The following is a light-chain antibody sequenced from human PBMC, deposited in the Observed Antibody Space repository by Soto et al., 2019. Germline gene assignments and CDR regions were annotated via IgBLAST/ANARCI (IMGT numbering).Light chain of an antibody. CDR1: QGISSA. Sequence: AIQLTQSPSSLSASVGDRVTITCLASQGISSALAWYQQKPGKAPKLLIYDASSLESGVPSRFSGSGSGTDFTLIISSLQPEDFATYYCQQFNSYHQKLTFGGGTKVEIK. CDR3: QQFNSYHQKLT. V-gene: IGKV1-13*02. J-gene: IGKJ4*01. CDR2: DAS.